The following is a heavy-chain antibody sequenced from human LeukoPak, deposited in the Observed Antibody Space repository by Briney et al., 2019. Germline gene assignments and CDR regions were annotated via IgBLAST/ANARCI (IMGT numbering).Heavy chain of an antibody. CDR2: ISSSSSYI. CDR3: AKSRDGRTGIVATIGGYYFDY. D-gene: IGHD5-12*01. CDR1: GFTFSSYS. J-gene: IGHJ4*02. Sequence: GGSLRLSCAASGFTFSSYSMNWVRQAPGKGLEWVSSISSSSSYIYYADSVKGRFTISRDNAKNSLYLQMNSLRAADTAVYYCAKSRDGRTGIVATIGGYYFDYWGQGTLVTVSS. V-gene: IGHV3-21*04.